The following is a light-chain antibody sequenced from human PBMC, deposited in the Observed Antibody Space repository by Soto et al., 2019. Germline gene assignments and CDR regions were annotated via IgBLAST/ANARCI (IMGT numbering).Light chain of an antibody. V-gene: IGLV2-8*01. Sequence: QSALTQPPSASGSPGQSVTISCTGTSSDVGGYNYVSWYQQHPGKAPKLMIYEVSKRPSGVPDRFSGSKSGNTASQTVSGLQAEDEADYYCSSYAGSSYVFGTGTQLTVL. CDR1: SSDVGGYNY. CDR2: EVS. CDR3: SSYAGSSYV. J-gene: IGLJ1*01.